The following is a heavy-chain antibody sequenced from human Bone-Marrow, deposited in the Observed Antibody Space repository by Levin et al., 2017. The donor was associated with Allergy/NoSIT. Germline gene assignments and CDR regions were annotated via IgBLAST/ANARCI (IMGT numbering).Heavy chain of an antibody. CDR1: GGSISSGGYS. CDR2: IYHSGST. D-gene: IGHD2-15*01. J-gene: IGHJ3*02. CDR3: ARGYCSGGSCPRMGFDI. V-gene: IGHV4-30-2*01. Sequence: SETLSLTCAVSGGSISSGGYSWSWIRQPPGKGLEWIGYIYHSGSTYYNPSLKSRVTISVDRSKNQFSLKLSSVTAADTAVYYCARGYCSGGSCPRMGFDIWGQGTMVTVSS.